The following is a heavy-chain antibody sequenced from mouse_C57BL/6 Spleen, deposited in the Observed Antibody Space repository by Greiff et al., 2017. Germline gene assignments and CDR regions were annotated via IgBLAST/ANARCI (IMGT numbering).Heavy chain of an antibody. J-gene: IGHJ1*03. CDR2: INPYNGGT. Sequence: EVQLQQSGPVLVKPGASVKMSCKASGYTFTDYYMNWVKQSHGKSLEWIGVINPYNGGTSYNQKFKGKATLTVDKSSSTAYMELNSLTSEDSAVYYCARRTTVVPGYFDVWGTGTTVTVSS. CDR1: GYTFTDYY. V-gene: IGHV1-19*01. D-gene: IGHD1-1*01. CDR3: ARRTTVVPGYFDV.